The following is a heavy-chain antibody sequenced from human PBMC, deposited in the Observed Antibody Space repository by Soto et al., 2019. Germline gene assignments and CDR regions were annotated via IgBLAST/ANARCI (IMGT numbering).Heavy chain of an antibody. D-gene: IGHD3-10*01. V-gene: IGHV3-30*18. CDR3: AKVTVRYNYGSGDY. J-gene: IGHJ4*02. CDR1: GFTFSNYA. Sequence: PGGSLRLCCAASGFTFSNYAMHWVRQAPGKGLEWVAVISYDGSDQYYADSVKGRFTISRDNSKKALYLQMNSLRAEDTALYYSAKVTVRYNYGSGDYWGQGTLVTVSS. CDR2: ISYDGSDQ.